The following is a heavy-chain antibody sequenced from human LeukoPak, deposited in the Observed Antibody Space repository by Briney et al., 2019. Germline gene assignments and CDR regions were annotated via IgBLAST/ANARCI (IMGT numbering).Heavy chain of an antibody. D-gene: IGHD3-22*01. Sequence: SETLSLTCTVSGGSINSGDYYWHWLRQPPGMGLEWIGYIYYSGNTYYNPSLKTRVTISVDTSKNQFSLKLSSVTAADTAVYYCARRGKWLQLFDPWGQGTLVTVSS. V-gene: IGHV4-30-4*08. CDR1: GGSINSGDYY. CDR2: IYYSGNT. J-gene: IGHJ5*02. CDR3: ARRGKWLQLFDP.